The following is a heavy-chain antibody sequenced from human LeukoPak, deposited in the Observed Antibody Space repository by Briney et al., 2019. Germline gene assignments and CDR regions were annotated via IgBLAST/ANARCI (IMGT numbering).Heavy chain of an antibody. CDR2: FDPEDGET. J-gene: IGHJ4*02. CDR3: ATEGVGYDSSGYYWGLRY. D-gene: IGHD3-22*01. CDR1: GYTLTELS. Sequence: ASVKVSCKVSGYTLTELSMHWVRQAPGKGLEWMGGFDPEDGETIYAQKFQGRVTMTEDTSTDTAYMELSSLRSEDTAVYYCATEGVGYDSSGYYWGLRYWGQGTLVTVSS. V-gene: IGHV1-24*01.